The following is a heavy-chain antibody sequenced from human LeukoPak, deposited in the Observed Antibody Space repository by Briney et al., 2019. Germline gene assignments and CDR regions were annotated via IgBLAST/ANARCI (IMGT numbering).Heavy chain of an antibody. CDR3: ARGRYGQPYYFDY. Sequence: SETLSLTCTVSGGSISSGDYYWSWIRQHPGKGLEWIGYIYYSGSTNYNPSLKSRVTISVDTSKNQFSLKLSSVTAADTAVYYCARGRYGQPYYFDYWGQGTLVTVSS. V-gene: IGHV4-61*08. D-gene: IGHD3-10*01. CDR1: GGSISSGDYY. J-gene: IGHJ4*02. CDR2: IYYSGST.